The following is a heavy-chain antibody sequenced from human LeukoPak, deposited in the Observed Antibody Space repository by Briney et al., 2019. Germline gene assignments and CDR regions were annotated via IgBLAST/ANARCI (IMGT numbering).Heavy chain of an antibody. V-gene: IGHV5-51*01. CDR2: IYPGDSDT. Sequence: GESLQISCKASGYSFTTHWIGWVRQMPGKGLEWMGIIYPGDSDTRYSPSFQGHVTISADKSISTAYLQWSSLKASDTAMYYCARCQGYVSWFDPWSQGTLVTVSS. CDR3: ARCQGYVSWFDP. D-gene: IGHD3-16*01. J-gene: IGHJ5*02. CDR1: GYSFTTHW.